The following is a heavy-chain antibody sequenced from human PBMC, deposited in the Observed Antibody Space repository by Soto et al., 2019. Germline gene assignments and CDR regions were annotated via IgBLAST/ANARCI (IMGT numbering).Heavy chain of an antibody. D-gene: IGHD3-16*01. Sequence: EVQLLESGGGLVQPGGSLRLSCAASGFTFSSYAMSWVRQAPGKGLEWVSAISGSGGSTYYADSVKGRFTISRDNSKNALYLQMNGRRAEDTAVYYCAKEGQEVGGGYFDYWGQGTLVTVSS. V-gene: IGHV3-23*01. CDR3: AKEGQEVGGGYFDY. CDR2: ISGSGGST. CDR1: GFTFSSYA. J-gene: IGHJ4*02.